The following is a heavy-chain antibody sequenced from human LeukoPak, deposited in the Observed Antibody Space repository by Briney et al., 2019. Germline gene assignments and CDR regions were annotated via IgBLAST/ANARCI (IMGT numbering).Heavy chain of an antibody. CDR3: AKDEWYCSSTSCYTFDY. V-gene: IGHV3-30*18. Sequence: GGSLRLSCAASGFTFSSYGMHWVRQAPGKGLEWVAVISYDGSNKYYADSVKGRFTISRDNSKNTLYLQMNSLRAEDTAVYYCAKDEWYCSSTSCYTFDYWGQGTLVTVSS. D-gene: IGHD2-2*02. CDR1: GFTFSSYG. J-gene: IGHJ4*02. CDR2: ISYDGSNK.